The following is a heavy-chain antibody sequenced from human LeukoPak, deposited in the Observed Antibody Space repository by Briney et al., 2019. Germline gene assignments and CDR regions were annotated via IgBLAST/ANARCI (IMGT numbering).Heavy chain of an antibody. CDR2: ISRNSGSI. J-gene: IGHJ4*02. V-gene: IGHV3-9*01. CDR3: AKDMAYDSSGYYPFDY. D-gene: IGHD3-22*01. Sequence: GGSLRLSCAASGFTFDDYAMHWVRQAPGKGLEWVSGISRNSGSIGYADSVKDRFTISRDNAKNSLYLQMNSLRAEDTALYYCAKDMAYDSSGYYPFDYWGQGTLVTVSS. CDR1: GFTFDDYA.